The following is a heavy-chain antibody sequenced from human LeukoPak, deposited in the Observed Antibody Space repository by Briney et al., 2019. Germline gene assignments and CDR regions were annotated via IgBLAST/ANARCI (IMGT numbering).Heavy chain of an antibody. CDR3: ARTTVVRGVFDY. CDR2: ISYSGST. Sequence: SETLSLTCTVFGGSISSYYWSWIRQPPGKGLEWVGYISYSGSTNYKPSLESRVTISADTSKNQFSLKLSSVTAADTAMYYCARTTVVRGVFDYWGQGTLVTVSS. J-gene: IGHJ4*02. V-gene: IGHV4-59*01. D-gene: IGHD3-10*01. CDR1: GGSISSYY.